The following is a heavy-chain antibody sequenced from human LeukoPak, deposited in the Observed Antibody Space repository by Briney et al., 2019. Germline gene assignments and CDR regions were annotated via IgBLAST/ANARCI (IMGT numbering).Heavy chain of an antibody. CDR2: ISGRSGTI. CDR3: ARDYKYSSGWWGSY. Sequence: PGGSLRLPCAASGFTFTSYGMNWVRQAPGKGLEWVSYISGRSGTIYYSDSVKGRFTISRDNAKNSLYLQMNSLRAEDTAVYYCARDYKYSSGWWGSYWGQGTLVTVSS. CDR1: GFTFTSYG. J-gene: IGHJ4*02. V-gene: IGHV3-48*04. D-gene: IGHD6-19*01.